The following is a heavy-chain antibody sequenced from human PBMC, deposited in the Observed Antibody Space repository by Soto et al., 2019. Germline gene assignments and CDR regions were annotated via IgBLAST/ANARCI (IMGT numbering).Heavy chain of an antibody. CDR1: GGSISSYY. Sequence: SETLSLTCTVSGGSISSYYWSWIRQPPGKGLEWIGYIYYSGSTNYNPSLKSRVTISVDTSKNQFSLKLSPVTAADTAVYYCARGDRPYYYDSSGYYGRNWFDPWGQGTLVTVSS. J-gene: IGHJ5*02. V-gene: IGHV4-59*01. CDR2: IYYSGST. CDR3: ARGDRPYYYDSSGYYGRNWFDP. D-gene: IGHD3-22*01.